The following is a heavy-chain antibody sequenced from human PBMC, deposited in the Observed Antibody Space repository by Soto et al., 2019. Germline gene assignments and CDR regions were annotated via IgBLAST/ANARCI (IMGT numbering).Heavy chain of an antibody. J-gene: IGHJ6*04. CDR1: GGTFSSYA. CDR2: IIPIFGTA. Sequence: SVKVSCKASGGTFSSYAISWVRQAPGQGLEGMGGIIPIFGTANYAQKFQGRVTITADESTSTAYMELSSLRSDDTAVYYCAREVYCSSTSWYGRFYYYRTDVWGEGSKVTVSX. D-gene: IGHD2-2*01. CDR3: AREVYCSSTSWYGRFYYYRTDV. V-gene: IGHV1-69*13.